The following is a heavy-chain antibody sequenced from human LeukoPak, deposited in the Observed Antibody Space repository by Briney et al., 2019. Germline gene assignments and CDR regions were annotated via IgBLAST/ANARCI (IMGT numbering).Heavy chain of an antibody. CDR2: ISGSGVST. V-gene: IGHV3-23*01. CDR3: AKCILTGYYKGYMDV. Sequence: GGTLRLSCAASGFTFSSFGMSWVRQAPGKGLEWVSAISGSGVSTYYADSVKGRFTISRDNSKNSLYLQVNSLRAEDTAVYYCAKCILTGYYKGYMDVWGKGTTVTISS. J-gene: IGHJ6*03. D-gene: IGHD3-9*01. CDR1: GFTFSSFG.